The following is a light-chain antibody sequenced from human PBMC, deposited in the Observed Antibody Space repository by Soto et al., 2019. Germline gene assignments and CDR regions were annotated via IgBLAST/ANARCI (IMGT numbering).Light chain of an antibody. J-gene: IGKJ2*01. V-gene: IGKV1-39*01. CDR3: QQSYSTPYT. CDR2: AAS. Sequence: DIQMTQSPSSLSASVGDRVTITCRASQSISSYLNWYQQKPGKAPKLLIYAASSLQSGVPSRFSGGGSGTDFTLTISSLQPDDFATYYCQQSYSTPYTFGQGTKLEIK. CDR1: QSISSY.